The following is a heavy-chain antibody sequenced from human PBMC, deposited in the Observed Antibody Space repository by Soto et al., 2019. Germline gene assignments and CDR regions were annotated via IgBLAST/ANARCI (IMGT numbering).Heavy chain of an antibody. V-gene: IGHV4-34*01. J-gene: IGHJ4*02. CDR3: ARGYRSSSSGAFDE. CDR2: INHSGST. D-gene: IGHD6-6*01. CDR1: GGSFSGYY. Sequence: SETLSLTCAVYGGSFSGYYWSWIRQPPGKGLEWIGEINHSGSTNYNPSLKSRVTISVDTSKNQFSLKLSSVTAADTAVYYCARGYRSSSSGAFDEWGQGNLVTVAS.